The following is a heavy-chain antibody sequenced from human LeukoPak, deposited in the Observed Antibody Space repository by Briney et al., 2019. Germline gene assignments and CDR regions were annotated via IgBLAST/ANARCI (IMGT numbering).Heavy chain of an antibody. CDR3: ARDGFWSGYYHFDY. V-gene: IGHV3-21*01. D-gene: IGHD3-3*01. J-gene: IGHJ4*02. Sequence: GGSLRLSCTTSGFTFSIYAMNWVRQAPGKGLEWVSSISSSSSYIYYADSVKGRFTISRDNAKNSLYLQMNSLRAEDTAVYYCARDGFWSGYYHFDYWGQGTLVTVSS. CDR2: ISSSSSYI. CDR1: GFTFSIYA.